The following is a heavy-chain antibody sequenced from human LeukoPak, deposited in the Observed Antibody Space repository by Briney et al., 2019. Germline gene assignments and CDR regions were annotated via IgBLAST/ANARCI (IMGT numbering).Heavy chain of an antibody. J-gene: IGHJ4*02. CDR1: GFTFDDYG. D-gene: IGHD6-19*01. V-gene: IGHV3-20*04. CDR2: INWSGGRT. Sequence: GGSLRLSCAASGFTFDDYGMSWVRQAPGKGLEWVSGINWSGGRTGYANSVKGRFTISRDNAKNSLYLQMNSLRAEDTALYYCAKRSNSGWNLDYWGQGTLVTPSS. CDR3: AKRSNSGWNLDY.